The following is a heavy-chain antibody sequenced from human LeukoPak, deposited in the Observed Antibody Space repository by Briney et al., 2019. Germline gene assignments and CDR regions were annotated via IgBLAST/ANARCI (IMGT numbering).Heavy chain of an antibody. CDR1: GFTFSSYA. D-gene: IGHD3-22*01. CDR3: AKDARSYDSSGWAYDY. V-gene: IGHV3-23*01. Sequence: GGSLRLSCAASGFTFSSYATSWVRQAPGKGLEWVSAVSGSGGSTHYADSVKGRFTISRDNSKNTLYLQMNSLRAEDTAAYYCAKDARSYDSSGWAYDYWGQGTLVTVSS. J-gene: IGHJ4*02. CDR2: VSGSGGST.